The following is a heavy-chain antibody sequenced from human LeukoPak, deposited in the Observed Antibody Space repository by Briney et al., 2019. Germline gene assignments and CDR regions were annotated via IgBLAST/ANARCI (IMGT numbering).Heavy chain of an antibody. V-gene: IGHV1-69*04. CDR3: ARASTDYGGNSWVEDY. Sequence: ASVKVSCKASGGTFSSYAISWVRQAPGQGLEWMGRIIPILGTANYAQKFQGRVTITADKSTSTAYMELSSLRSEDTAVYYCARASTDYGGNSWVEDYWGQGTLVTVSS. CDR1: GGTFSSYA. CDR2: IIPILGTA. J-gene: IGHJ4*02. D-gene: IGHD4-23*01.